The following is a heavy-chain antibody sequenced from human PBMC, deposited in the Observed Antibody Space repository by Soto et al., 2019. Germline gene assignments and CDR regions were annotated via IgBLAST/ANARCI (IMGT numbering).Heavy chain of an antibody. CDR1: GFIFEDYD. CDR3: VKKSCTHTRCYTGWFFDL. V-gene: IGHV3-9*01. Sequence: PGGSLRLSCEASGFIFEDYDMHWVRQPPGKGLQWVSGISWNSGDKDYGDSVKGRFTISGDNAKNSLDLQMSSLRVEDTATYYCVKKSCTHTRCYTGWFFDLWGRGTLVTVSS. J-gene: IGHJ2*01. CDR2: ISWNSGDK. D-gene: IGHD2-8*01.